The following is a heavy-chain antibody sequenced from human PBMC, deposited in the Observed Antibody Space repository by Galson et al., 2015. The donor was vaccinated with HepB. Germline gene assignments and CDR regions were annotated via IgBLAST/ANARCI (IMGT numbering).Heavy chain of an antibody. D-gene: IGHD3-22*01. J-gene: IGHJ4*02. CDR1: GYTFTSYY. CDR2: INPSGGST. CDR3: ARGNYYDSSGYYGGYFDY. Sequence: SVKVSCKASGYTFTSYYMHWVRQAPGQGLEWMGIINPSGGSTSYAQKFQGRVTMTRDTSTSTVYMELSSLRSEDTAVYYCARGNYYDSSGYYGGYFDYWGQGTLVTVSS. V-gene: IGHV1-46*01.